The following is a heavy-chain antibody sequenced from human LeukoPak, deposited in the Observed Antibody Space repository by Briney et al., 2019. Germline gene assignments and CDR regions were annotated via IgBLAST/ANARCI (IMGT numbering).Heavy chain of an antibody. CDR3: ARHTHYGDYGSGVLDY. CDR2: IWPEGTTK. J-gene: IGHJ4*02. D-gene: IGHD4-17*01. CDR1: GFPFSSYG. V-gene: IGHV3-33*01. Sequence: SGGSLRLSCTASGFPFSSYGMHWVRQAPGKALVWLTVIWPEGTTKYYADFVKGRFTVSRDNSKNTLYLQMNSLRAEDTAVYYCARHTHYGDYGSGVLDYWGQGTLVTVSS.